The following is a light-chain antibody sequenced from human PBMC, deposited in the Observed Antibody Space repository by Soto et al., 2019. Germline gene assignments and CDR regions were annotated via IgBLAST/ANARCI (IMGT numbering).Light chain of an antibody. CDR3: QQSYSTPPVT. V-gene: IGKV1-39*01. CDR2: AAS. CDR1: QSIKSY. Sequence: DIQMTQSPSSLSASVGDRVTITCRASQSIKSYLNWYQQKPGKAPKLLIYAASSLQSGVPSRFSGSGSGTDFTLTISNLQREDFATYYCQQSYSTPPVTFGGGTKVEIK. J-gene: IGKJ4*01.